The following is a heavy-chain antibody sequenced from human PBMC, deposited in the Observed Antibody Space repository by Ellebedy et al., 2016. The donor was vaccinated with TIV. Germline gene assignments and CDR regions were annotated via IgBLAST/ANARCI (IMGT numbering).Heavy chain of an antibody. D-gene: IGHD3-3*01. V-gene: IGHV4-39*07. CDR3: AARSIFGVVMRV. CDR2: INHSGST. J-gene: IGHJ6*02. Sequence: SETLSLTCTVSGGSISSSSYYWGWIRQPPGKGLEWIGEINHSGSTNYNPSLKSRVTISVDTSKNQFSLKLNSVTAADTAVYYCAARSIFGVVMRVWGQGTTVTVSS. CDR1: GGSISSSSYY.